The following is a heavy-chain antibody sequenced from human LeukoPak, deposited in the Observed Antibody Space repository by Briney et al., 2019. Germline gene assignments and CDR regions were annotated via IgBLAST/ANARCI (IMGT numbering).Heavy chain of an antibody. V-gene: IGHV4-38-2*02. CDR2: FHHSRNTY. CDR3: ARMERDAYDTYYYYYYMDV. Sequence: SETLSLTCTVSGYSITTGYSWGWIRQPPGKGLEWSGNFHHSRNTYYSNPSLNSPVTISKDTSKNQFSLKLSSVTTADTAVYYCARMERDAYDTYYYYYYMDVWGKGTTVTVSS. D-gene: IGHD3-9*01. J-gene: IGHJ6*03. CDR1: GYSITTGYS.